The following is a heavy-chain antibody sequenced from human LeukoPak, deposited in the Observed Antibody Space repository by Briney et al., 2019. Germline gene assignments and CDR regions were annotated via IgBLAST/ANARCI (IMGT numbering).Heavy chain of an antibody. V-gene: IGHV4-34*01. Sequence: SETLSLTCAVYGGSFSGYYWSWIRQPPGKGLEWIGEINHSGSTNYNPSRKSRVTISVDTSKNQFSLKLSSVTAADTAVYYCARPQKQYYYDSSGYFAFDIWGQGTMVTVSS. D-gene: IGHD3-22*01. CDR3: ARPQKQYYYDSSGYFAFDI. J-gene: IGHJ3*02. CDR1: GGSFSGYY. CDR2: INHSGST.